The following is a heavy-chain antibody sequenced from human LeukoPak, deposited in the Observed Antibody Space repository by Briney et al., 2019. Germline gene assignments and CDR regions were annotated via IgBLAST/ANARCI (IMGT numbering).Heavy chain of an antibody. CDR3: ARRAPSYSSSWYEFDP. CDR2: IYYSGST. CDR1: GGSISSSSYY. V-gene: IGHV4-39*07. D-gene: IGHD6-13*01. J-gene: IGHJ5*02. Sequence: SETLSLTCTVSGGSISSSSYYWGWIRQPPGKGLEWIGSIYYSGSTNYNPSLKSRVTISVDTSKNQFSLKLSSVTAADTAVYYCARRAPSYSSSWYEFDPWGQGTLVTVSS.